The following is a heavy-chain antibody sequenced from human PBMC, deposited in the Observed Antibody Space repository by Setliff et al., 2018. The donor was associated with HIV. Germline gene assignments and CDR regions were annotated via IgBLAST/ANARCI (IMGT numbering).Heavy chain of an antibody. V-gene: IGHV1-69*13. CDR1: RGTFRNSA. CDR3: TTDLGTRYDTPVY. D-gene: IGHD5-12*01. CDR2: IITLFGEA. Sequence: SVKVSCKASRGTFRNSAINWVRQAPGQGLVWMGGIITLFGEANYAQKFQGRVTITADESTSTAYMELNSLRSDDAAVYYCTTDLGTRYDTPVYWGQGTLVTVSS. J-gene: IGHJ4*02.